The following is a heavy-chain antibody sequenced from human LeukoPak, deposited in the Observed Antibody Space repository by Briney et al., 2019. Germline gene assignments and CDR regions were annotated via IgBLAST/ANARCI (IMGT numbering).Heavy chain of an antibody. CDR1: GGSISSSSYY. CDR2: IYYSGST. CDR3: AGKQLPVTFDI. D-gene: IGHD6-6*01. J-gene: IGHJ3*02. V-gene: IGHV4-39*07. Sequence: PSETLSLTCTVSGGSISSSSYYWGWIRQPPGKGLEWIGSIYYSGSTYYNPSLKSRVTISVDTSKNQFSLKLSSVTAADTAVYYCAGKQLPVTFDIWGQGTMVTVSS.